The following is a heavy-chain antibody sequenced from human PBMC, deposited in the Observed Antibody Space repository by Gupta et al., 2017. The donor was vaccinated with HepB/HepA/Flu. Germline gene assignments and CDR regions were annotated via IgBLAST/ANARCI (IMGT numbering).Heavy chain of an antibody. D-gene: IGHD3-3*01. Sequence: QVQLKESGPGLVKPSGTLSLTCTVSGGSISRGDWWSWVRQSPGKALEWIGEINHSGSTNYNPSLKSRVTISVDKSNNQFSLNLTSVTAADTAVYYCAREYPRDDFWSGYYNRWFDPWGQGTLVTVSS. J-gene: IGHJ5*02. CDR2: INHSGST. V-gene: IGHV4-4*02. CDR3: AREYPRDDFWSGYYNRWFDP. CDR1: GGSISRGDW.